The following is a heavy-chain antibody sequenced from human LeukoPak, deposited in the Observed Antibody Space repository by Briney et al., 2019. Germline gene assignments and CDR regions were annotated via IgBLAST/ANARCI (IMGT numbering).Heavy chain of an antibody. J-gene: IGHJ3*02. CDR2: ISGSGGST. CDR3: AKDSLGYSSGFDAFDI. V-gene: IGHV3-23*01. CDR1: GFTFSSYA. Sequence: PGGSLRLSCAASGFTFSSYAMSWVRQAPGKGLEWASAISGSGGSTYYADSVKGRFTISRDNSKNTLYLHMNSLRAEDTAVYYCAKDSLGYSSGFDAFDIWGQGTMVTVSS. D-gene: IGHD6-19*01.